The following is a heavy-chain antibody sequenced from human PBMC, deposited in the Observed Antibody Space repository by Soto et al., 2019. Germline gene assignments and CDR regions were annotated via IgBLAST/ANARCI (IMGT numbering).Heavy chain of an antibody. CDR2: INTDGSST. D-gene: IGHD3-10*01. J-gene: IGHJ4*02. Sequence: EVQLVESGGGLVQPGGSLRLSFAVSGLTFSTFWMHWVRQAPGEGLVWVSRINTDGSSTSYADSVKGRFTISRDNAKNTLYLQMNSLRVEDTAMYYCAKRGVDTFGLSYWGQGTLVTVSS. CDR3: AKRGVDTFGLSY. V-gene: IGHV3-74*01. CDR1: GLTFSTFW.